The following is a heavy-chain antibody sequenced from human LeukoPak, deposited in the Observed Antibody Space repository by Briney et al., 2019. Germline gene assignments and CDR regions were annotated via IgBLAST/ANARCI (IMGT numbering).Heavy chain of an antibody. CDR2: IYYSGST. D-gene: IGHD3-9*01. V-gene: IGHV4-59*01. CDR3: ASTGDYDILTGYYY. J-gene: IGHJ4*02. CDR1: GGSISSYY. Sequence: PSETLSLTCTVSGGSISSYYWSWIRQPPGKGLEWIGYIYYSGSTNYNPSLKSRVTISVDTSKNQFSLKLSSVTAADTAVYYCASTGDYDILTGYYYWGQGTLVTVSS.